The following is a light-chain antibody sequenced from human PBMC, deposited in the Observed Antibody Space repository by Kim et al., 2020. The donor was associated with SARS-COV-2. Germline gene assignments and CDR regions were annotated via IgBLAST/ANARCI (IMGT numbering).Light chain of an antibody. CDR3: ATWDDGLSGFVI. CDR2: SNN. V-gene: IGLV1-44*01. CDR1: RSNIAINT. Sequence: QSVLTQPPSVSGTPGQRVTISCSGSRSNIAINTVNWYQQLPGTAPRLLIFSNNQRRSWVPDRFSASKSGTSASLAISALQFEDEADYYCATWDDGLSGFVIFGGGTQLTVL. J-gene: IGLJ2*01.